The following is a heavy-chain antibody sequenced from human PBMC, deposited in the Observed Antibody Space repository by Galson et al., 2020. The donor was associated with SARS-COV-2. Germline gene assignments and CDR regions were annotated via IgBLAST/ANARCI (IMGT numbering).Heavy chain of an antibody. V-gene: IGHV3-21*01. D-gene: IGHD2-15*01. CDR2: ISAGSSYI. J-gene: IGHJ6*02. CDR1: GFPFSSYS. Sequence: GESLKISCAASGFPFSSYSMNWVRQAPGKGLEWVSSISAGSSYIYYADSVEGRFTISRDNAKNSLYLQMNSLRAEDTAVYYCARVGGMATTPANYYYYGLDVWGQGTTVTVSS. CDR3: ARVGGMATTPANYYYYGLDV.